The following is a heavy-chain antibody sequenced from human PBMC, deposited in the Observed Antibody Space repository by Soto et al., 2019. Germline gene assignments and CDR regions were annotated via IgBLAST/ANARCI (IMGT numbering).Heavy chain of an antibody. D-gene: IGHD2-2*02. CDR3: ARDRGYCSSTSCSTGFGY. J-gene: IGHJ4*02. CDR1: GYTFTGYY. Sequence: ASVKVSCKASGYTFTGYYMHWVRQAPGQGLEWMGWINPNSGGTNYAQKFQGWVTMTRDTSISTAYMELSRLRSDDTAVYYCARDRGYCSSTSCSTGFGYWSQGTLVTVSS. V-gene: IGHV1-2*04. CDR2: INPNSGGT.